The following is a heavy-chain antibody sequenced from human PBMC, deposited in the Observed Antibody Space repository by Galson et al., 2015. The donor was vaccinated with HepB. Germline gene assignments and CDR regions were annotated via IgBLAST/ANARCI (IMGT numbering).Heavy chain of an antibody. V-gene: IGHV1-18*01. CDR2: ISAYNGNT. D-gene: IGHD3-3*01. J-gene: IGHJ4*02. Sequence: SVKVSCKASGYTFTSYGISWVRQAPGQGLEWMGWISAYNGNTNYAQKLQGRVTMTTDTSTSTAYMEPRSLRSDDTAVYYCARDSRTYYDFWSGYWWGYWGQGTLVTVPS. CDR1: GYTFTSYG. CDR3: ARDSRTYYDFWSGYWWGY.